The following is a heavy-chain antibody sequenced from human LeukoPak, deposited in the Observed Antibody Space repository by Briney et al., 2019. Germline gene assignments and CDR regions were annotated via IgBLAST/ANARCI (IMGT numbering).Heavy chain of an antibody. Sequence: ASVKDSCKASGYTFTNYYIHWVREAPGQGLEWMGWINPNSGGTNYAQKFQGRVTMTRDTSISTAYMEPSRLRSDDTAVYYCARDFLFDPWGQGTLVTVSS. J-gene: IGHJ5*02. V-gene: IGHV1-2*02. CDR3: ARDFLFDP. CDR2: INPNSGGT. CDR1: GYTFTNYY.